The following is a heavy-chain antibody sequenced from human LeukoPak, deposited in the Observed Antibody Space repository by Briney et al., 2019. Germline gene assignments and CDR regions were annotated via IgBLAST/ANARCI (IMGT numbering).Heavy chain of an antibody. V-gene: IGHV4-39*07. J-gene: IGHJ3*02. D-gene: IGHD5-18*01. CDR2: MHYSGST. CDR3: ARDGLWIQNAFDI. CDR1: GGSISSSSYY. Sequence: SETLSLTCTVSGGSISSSSYYWGWIRQPPGKGLEWIGSMHYSGSTYYNPSLKSRVTISVDTSKNQFSLKLSSVTAADTAVYYCARDGLWIQNAFDIWGQGTMDTVSS.